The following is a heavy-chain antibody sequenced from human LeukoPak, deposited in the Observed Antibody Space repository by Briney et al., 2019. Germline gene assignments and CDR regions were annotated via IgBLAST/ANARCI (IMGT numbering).Heavy chain of an antibody. J-gene: IGHJ6*02. CDR3: ARDPLGITGTAGCGGMDA. V-gene: IGHV1-46*01. CDR2: INPSGGST. CDR1: GYTFPSYF. Sequence: ASVTVAYKAYGYTFPSYFIHWVRQAPGQGLEWMGIINPSGGSTSYAQKFQGRVTMSRDISTSTVYMELSSLRSEDTAVYYCARDPLGITGTAGCGGMDAWGQGTMVTVSS. D-gene: IGHD1-20*01.